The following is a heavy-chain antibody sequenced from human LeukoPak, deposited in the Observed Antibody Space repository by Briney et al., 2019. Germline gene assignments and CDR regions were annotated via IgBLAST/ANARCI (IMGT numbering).Heavy chain of an antibody. Sequence: SETLSLTCAVYGGSFSGYYWSWLRQPPGKGLEWIGEINHSGSTNYNPSLTSRVTISVDTSKNQFSLKLSSVTAADTAVYYCARGRNFLKYYYDSSGYYYAPPPFDYWGQGTLVTVSS. CDR3: ARGRNFLKYYYDSSGYYYAPPPFDY. CDR2: INHSGST. CDR1: GGSFSGYY. D-gene: IGHD3-22*01. V-gene: IGHV4-34*01. J-gene: IGHJ4*02.